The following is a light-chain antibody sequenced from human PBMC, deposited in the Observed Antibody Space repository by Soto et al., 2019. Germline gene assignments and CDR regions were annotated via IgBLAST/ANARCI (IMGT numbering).Light chain of an antibody. CDR1: QGISSY. Sequence: AIRMTQSPSSLSASTGDRVTITCRASQGISSYVAWYQEKPGKAHKPLTYAAYTLQSGVPSRFSGSGSGTDGSLTLCCLQSEDFATYSCQQDDCYPGTFGPGTKVYIK. CDR2: AAY. J-gene: IGKJ3*01. CDR3: QQDDCYPGT. V-gene: IGKV1-8*01.